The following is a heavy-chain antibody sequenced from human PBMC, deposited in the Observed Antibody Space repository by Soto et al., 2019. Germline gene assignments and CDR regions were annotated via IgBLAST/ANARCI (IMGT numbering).Heavy chain of an antibody. D-gene: IGHD3-16*01. V-gene: IGHV3-23*01. CDR2: ISGSGGST. CDR1: RFTFNNYA. Sequence: GSLRLSCAASRFTFNNYAVNWVRQAPGKGLDWVSSISGSGGSTYYADSVKGRFTISRDNSKNTLYLQMNSLRAEDTAVYYCAKGPLGRLDVWGQGTTVTVSS. J-gene: IGHJ6*02. CDR3: AKGPLGRLDV.